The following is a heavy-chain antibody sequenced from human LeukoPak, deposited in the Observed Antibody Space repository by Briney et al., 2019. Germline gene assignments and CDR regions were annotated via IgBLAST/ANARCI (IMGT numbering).Heavy chain of an antibody. V-gene: IGHV3-73*01. CDR3: TRLAVTMVRGAIST. D-gene: IGHD3-10*01. CDR2: IRSKANSYAT. J-gene: IGHJ4*02. CDR1: GFTFSGSA. Sequence: GGSLKLSCAASGFTFSGSAMHWVRQASGKGLEWVGRIRSKANSYATAYAASVKGGFTISRDDSKNTAYLQMNSLKTEDTAVYYCTRLAVTMVRGAISTWGQGTLVTVSS.